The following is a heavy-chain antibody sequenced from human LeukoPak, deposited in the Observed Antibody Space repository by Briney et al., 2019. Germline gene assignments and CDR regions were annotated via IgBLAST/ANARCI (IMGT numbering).Heavy chain of an antibody. D-gene: IGHD1-26*01. V-gene: IGHV3-13*01. CDR3: ARSTVGTSCCTAVDY. CDR1: GFTFSSYD. J-gene: IGHJ4*02. Sequence: GGSLRLSCAASGFTFSSYDMHWVRQATGKGLEWVSAIGTAGYTYYPGSVKGRFTISRENAKNSLYLQMNSLRAEDTAEYYCARSTVGTSCCTAVDYWGQGTLVTVSS. CDR2: IGTAGYT.